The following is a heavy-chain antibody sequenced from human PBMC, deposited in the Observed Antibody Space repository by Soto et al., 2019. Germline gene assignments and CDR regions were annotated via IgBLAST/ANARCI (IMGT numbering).Heavy chain of an antibody. CDR3: ARDRAGYYSHFVY. J-gene: IGHJ4*02. Sequence: SVKVSCKALRGTFTNYAFSWVRQAPGQGLEWMGGIMPFFGSGNYAQKFQGRINITADESTSSVYLELTSLRSEDTAVYYCARDRAGYYSHFVYWGQGTPVTVSS. D-gene: IGHD3-22*01. CDR2: IMPFFGSG. V-gene: IGHV1-69*13. CDR1: RGTFTNYA.